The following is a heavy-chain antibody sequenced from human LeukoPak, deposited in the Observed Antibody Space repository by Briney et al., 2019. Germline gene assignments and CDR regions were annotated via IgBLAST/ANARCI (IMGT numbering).Heavy chain of an antibody. CDR2: ASGSGGST. CDR3: AKVPRSSLGY. J-gene: IGHJ4*02. CDR1: GFTFSTYA. Sequence: GGSLRLSCAASGFTFSTYAMMWVRQAPGKGLEWVSYASGSGGSTYHADSVKGRFTISRDNSKNTLYLQMNSLRVEDTAIYYCAKVPRSSLGYWGQGTLVTVSS. V-gene: IGHV3-23*01. D-gene: IGHD3-10*01.